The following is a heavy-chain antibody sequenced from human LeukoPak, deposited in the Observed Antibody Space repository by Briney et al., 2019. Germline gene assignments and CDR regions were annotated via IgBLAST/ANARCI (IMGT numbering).Heavy chain of an antibody. J-gene: IGHJ4*02. CDR3: ARGDYGSEYYFDY. CDR1: GYSFTSYW. D-gene: IGHD3-10*01. Sequence: GVSLKISCKGSGYSFTSYWISWVRQMQGKGLEWMGRIDPSDSYTNYSPSFQGHVTISADKSISTAYLQWSSLKASDTAMYYCARGDYGSEYYFDYWGQGTLVTVSS. CDR2: IDPSDSYT. V-gene: IGHV5-10-1*01.